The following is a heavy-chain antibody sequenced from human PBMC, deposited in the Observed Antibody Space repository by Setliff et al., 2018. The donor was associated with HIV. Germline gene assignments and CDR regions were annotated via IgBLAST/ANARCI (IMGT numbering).Heavy chain of an antibody. Sequence: LSLTCTVSGGSISSHYWSWIRQPPGKGLEWIGYIYYSGSTNYNPSLKSRVTISVDTSKNQFSLKLSSVTAADTAVYYCARVQVGGYNFYFDYWGQGTLVTVSS. D-gene: IGHD5-12*01. CDR3: ARVQVGGYNFYFDY. CDR2: IYYSGST. CDR1: GGSISSHY. V-gene: IGHV4-59*08. J-gene: IGHJ4*02.